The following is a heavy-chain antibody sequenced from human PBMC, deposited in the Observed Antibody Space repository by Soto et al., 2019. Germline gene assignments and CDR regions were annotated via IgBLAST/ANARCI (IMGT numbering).Heavy chain of an antibody. J-gene: IGHJ5*02. Sequence: GGSLRLSCAASGFTFSSYSMNWVRQAPRKGLEWVSSISSSSSYIYYADPVKGRFTISRDNAKNSLYLQLNSLRDDDTAVYYCLRADHSGYLHNWFDPWGQGTLVTVSS. CDR1: GFTFSSYS. CDR3: LRADHSGYLHNWFDP. D-gene: IGHD3-22*01. CDR2: ISSSSSYI. V-gene: IGHV3-21*01.